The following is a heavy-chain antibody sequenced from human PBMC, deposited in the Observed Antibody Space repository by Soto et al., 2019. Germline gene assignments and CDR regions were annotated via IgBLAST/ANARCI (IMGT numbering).Heavy chain of an antibody. J-gene: IGHJ6*03. Sequence: GGSLRLSCAASGFVFRSYAMSWVRQAPGKGLEWVSPITGSGGSTYYADSVKGRFTISRDNSKNMVYLQMNSLSADDPAIYYCASSGDSGYGYYMDVWGKGTTVTVSS. CDR1: GFVFRSYA. V-gene: IGHV3-23*01. CDR3: ASSGDSGYGYYMDV. D-gene: IGHD3-22*01. CDR2: ITGSGGST.